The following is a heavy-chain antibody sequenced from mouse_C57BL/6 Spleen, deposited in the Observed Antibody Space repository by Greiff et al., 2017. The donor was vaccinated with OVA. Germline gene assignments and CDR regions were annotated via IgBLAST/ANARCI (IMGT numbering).Heavy chain of an antibody. D-gene: IGHD2-5*01. V-gene: IGHV1-69*01. CDR2: IDPSDSYT. CDR3: ARVDYSNYGIDY. Sequence: QVQLKQPGAELVMPGASVKLSCKASGYTFTSYWMHWVKQRPGQGLEWIGEIDPSDSYTNYNQKFKGKSTLTVDKSSSTAYMQLSSLTSEDSAVYYCARVDYSNYGIDYWGQGTTLTVSS. J-gene: IGHJ2*01. CDR1: GYTFTSYW.